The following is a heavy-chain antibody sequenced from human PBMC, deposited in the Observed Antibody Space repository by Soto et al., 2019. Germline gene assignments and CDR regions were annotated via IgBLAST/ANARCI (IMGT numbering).Heavy chain of an antibody. CDR3: ARGGWCSSTSCYSYCMDV. Sequence: ASVKVSCKASGYTFTGYYMHWVRQAPGQGLEWMGWINPNSGGTNYAQKFQGWVTMTRDTSISTAYMELSRLRSDDTAVYYCARGGWCSSTSCYSYCMDVWGQGTTVTVSS. J-gene: IGHJ6*02. CDR1: GYTFTGYY. CDR2: INPNSGGT. V-gene: IGHV1-2*04. D-gene: IGHD2-2*01.